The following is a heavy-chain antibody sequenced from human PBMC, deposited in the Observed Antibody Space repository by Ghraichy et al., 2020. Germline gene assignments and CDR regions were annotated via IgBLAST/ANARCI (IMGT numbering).Heavy chain of an antibody. Sequence: GGSLRLSCAASGFTFSSYWMSWVRQAPGKGLEWVANIKQDGSKKYYVDSVKGRFTISRDNAKNSLYLQMNSLRAEDTAVYYCARDQNAWGYDILTGYPLDAFDIWGQGTMVTVSS. D-gene: IGHD3-9*01. CDR3: ARDQNAWGYDILTGYPLDAFDI. CDR1: GFTFSSYW. CDR2: IKQDGSKK. V-gene: IGHV3-7*01. J-gene: IGHJ3*02.